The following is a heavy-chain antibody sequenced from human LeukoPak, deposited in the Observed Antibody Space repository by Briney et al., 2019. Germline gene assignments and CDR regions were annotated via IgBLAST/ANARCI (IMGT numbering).Heavy chain of an antibody. J-gene: IGHJ4*02. V-gene: IGHV4-59*01. Sequence: PSETLSLTCTVSGGSIRSYYWSWIRQPPGKGLEWIGYIYYSGSTNYNPSLKSRVTISVDTSKNQFSLKLSSVTAADTAVYYCARDQGSRSGFDYWGQGTLVTVSS. CDR2: IYYSGST. D-gene: IGHD3-10*01. CDR3: ARDQGSRSGFDY. CDR1: GGSIRSYY.